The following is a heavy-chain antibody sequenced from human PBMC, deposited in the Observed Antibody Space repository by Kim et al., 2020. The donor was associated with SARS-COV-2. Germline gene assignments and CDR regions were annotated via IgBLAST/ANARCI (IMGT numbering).Heavy chain of an antibody. CDR2: IYNNGDP. Sequence: GGSLRLSCAASGFAVSTNYMSWVRQAPGKGLEWVSIIYNNGDPYYAASVRGRFTISRDNSKNTLHLHMNNLRAEDTAVYYCVRGKYWDDPVDVWVRGAMV. CDR3: VRGKYWDDPVDV. D-gene: IGHD1-26*01. V-gene: IGHV3-66*01. CDR1: GFAVSTNY. J-gene: IGHJ3*01.